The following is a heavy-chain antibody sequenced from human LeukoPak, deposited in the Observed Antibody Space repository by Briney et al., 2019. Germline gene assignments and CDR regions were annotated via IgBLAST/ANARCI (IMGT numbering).Heavy chain of an antibody. CDR3: ARAYCSSTSCSSPFDY. CDR2: INQDGSEE. Sequence: GGSLRLSCAASGFTFSHYWMTWVRQAPGKGLEWVAQINQDGSEEYYMDSVKARFTISRDNAKNSVFLQMNSLRAEDTAVYYCARAYCSSTSCSSPFDYWGQGTLVTVSS. D-gene: IGHD2-2*01. V-gene: IGHV3-7*01. CDR1: GFTFSHYW. J-gene: IGHJ4*02.